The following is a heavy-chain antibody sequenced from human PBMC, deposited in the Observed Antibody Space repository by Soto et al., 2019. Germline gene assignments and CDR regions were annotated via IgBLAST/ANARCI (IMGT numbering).Heavy chain of an antibody. Sequence: PSETLSLTCAVYGESFSGYYWSWIRQPPGKGLEWIGEINHSGSTNYNPSLKSRVTISVDTSKNQFSLKLSSVTAADTAVYYCARANYVGWFDPWGQGTLVTVSS. CDR3: ARANYVGWFDP. V-gene: IGHV4-34*01. CDR1: GESFSGYY. D-gene: IGHD1-7*01. CDR2: INHSGST. J-gene: IGHJ5*02.